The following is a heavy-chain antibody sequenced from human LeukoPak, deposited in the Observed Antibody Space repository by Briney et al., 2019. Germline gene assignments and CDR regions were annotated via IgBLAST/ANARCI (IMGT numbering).Heavy chain of an antibody. D-gene: IGHD3-22*01. V-gene: IGHV3-7*01. CDR3: ATYSSLNRREFQY. Sequence: GGSLRLSCEGSGFTFSNYRMGWVRQAPGKGLQWVANIKTDGSEKYYVDSVKGRFTISRDNAKNSLYLQMNSLRAEDTAVYYCATYSSLNRREFQYWGQGTLLTVSS. CDR2: IKTDGSEK. J-gene: IGHJ1*01. CDR1: GFTFSNYR.